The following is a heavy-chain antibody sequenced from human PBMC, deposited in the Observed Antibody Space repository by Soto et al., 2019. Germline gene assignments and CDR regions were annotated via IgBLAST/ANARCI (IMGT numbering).Heavy chain of an antibody. CDR3: ARDYPLYCSSTSCYRSFDY. D-gene: IGHD2-2*02. Sequence: QVQLVQSGAEVKKPGASVKVSCKASGYTFTSYGISWVRQAPGQGLEWMGWINAYNGNTNYAQKLQGRVTMTTDTSTSTAYMELRSLRSDDTAVDYCARDYPLYCSSTSCYRSFDYWGQGTLVTVSS. CDR2: INAYNGNT. J-gene: IGHJ4*02. V-gene: IGHV1-18*04. CDR1: GYTFTSYG.